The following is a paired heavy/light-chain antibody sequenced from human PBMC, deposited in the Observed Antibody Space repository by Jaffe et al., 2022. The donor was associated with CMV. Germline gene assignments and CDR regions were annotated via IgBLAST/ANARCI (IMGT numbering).Heavy chain of an antibody. Sequence: QVQLQESGPGLVKPSETLSLTCSVSGGSINSFYWTWIRQAPGKGLQWIGYISYTGSTSYNPSLKSRVTISVDTSKNQFSLKLSSVTAADTAVYYCAREGPTVGNAYDFWGQGTMVTVSS. CDR2: ISYTGST. D-gene: IGHD6-13*01. V-gene: IGHV4-59*01. CDR1: GGSINSFY. J-gene: IGHJ3*01. CDR3: AREGPTVGNAYDF.
Light chain of an antibody. CDR1: QGVGTW. CDR2: AVS. V-gene: IGKV1-12*01. Sequence: DIQMTQSPSSVSASIGDRVTITCRASQGVGTWLTWYQQKSGKAPKLLIYAVSSLQSGVPSRFSGSGSGTDFTLTISNLQPEDFATYYCQQANSFPLTFGGGTKVEIK. J-gene: IGKJ4*01. CDR3: QQANSFPLT.